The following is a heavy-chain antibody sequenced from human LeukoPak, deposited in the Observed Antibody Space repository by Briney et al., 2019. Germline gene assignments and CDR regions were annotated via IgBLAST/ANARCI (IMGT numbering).Heavy chain of an antibody. CDR1: GSSISSGVYY. Sequence: SETLSLTCTVSGSSISSGVYYWSWIRQPAGKGLEWIGRIHTRGTTNYNPSLKSRATISVDTPKSQFSLNLSSVTAADTGVYYCARAPEYGWGSYLLYWGQGIQVTVSS. CDR2: IHTRGTT. J-gene: IGHJ4*02. CDR3: ARAPEYGWGSYLLY. V-gene: IGHV4-61*02. D-gene: IGHD3-10*01.